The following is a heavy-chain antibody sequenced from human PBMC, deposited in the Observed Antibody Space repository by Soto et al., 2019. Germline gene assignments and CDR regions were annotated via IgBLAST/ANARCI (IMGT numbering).Heavy chain of an antibody. J-gene: IGHJ4*02. CDR3: GYYRDSSARHVDF. V-gene: IGHV3-15*07. CDR2: IKSEANGGTT. CDR1: GFSFSNAW. D-gene: IGHD3-22*01. Sequence: EVQLVESGGGLVKPGGSLRLSCAASGFSFSNAWMKWVRQAPGKGLEWDGRIKSEANGGTTDHAAAVKGRFIISRDDSKNMLFLQMDSLITEDSAVYYCGYYRDSSARHVDFWGQGTLVTVSS.